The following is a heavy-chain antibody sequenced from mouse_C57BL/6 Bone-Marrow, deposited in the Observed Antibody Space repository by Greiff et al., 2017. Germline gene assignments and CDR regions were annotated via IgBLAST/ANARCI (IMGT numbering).Heavy chain of an antibody. J-gene: IGHJ1*03. CDR1: GYTFTSYW. CDR3: ARGDGNNWYFDV. V-gene: IGHV1-53*01. Sequence: QVQLQQPGTELVKPGASVKLSCKASGYTFTSYWMHWVKQRPGQGLEWIGNINPSNGGTNYNEKFKSKATLTVDKSSSTAYMQLSSLTSEDSAVDYCARGDGNNWYFDVWGTGTTVTVSS. D-gene: IGHD2-1*01. CDR2: INPSNGGT.